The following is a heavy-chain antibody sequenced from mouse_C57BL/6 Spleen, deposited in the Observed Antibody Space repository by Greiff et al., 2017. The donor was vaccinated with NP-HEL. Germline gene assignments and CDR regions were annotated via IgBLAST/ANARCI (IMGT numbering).Heavy chain of an antibody. CDR2: IDPSDSYT. CDR3: ARRGYYDRYAMDY. V-gene: IGHV1-50*01. CDR1: GYTFTSYW. Sequence: QVQLQQPGAELVKPGASVKLSCKASGYTFTSYWMQWVKQRPGQGLEWIGEIDPSDSYTNSNQKFKGKATLTVDTSSSTAYMQLSSLTSADSAVYYCARRGYYDRYAMDYWGQGTSVTVSS. J-gene: IGHJ4*01. D-gene: IGHD2-4*01.